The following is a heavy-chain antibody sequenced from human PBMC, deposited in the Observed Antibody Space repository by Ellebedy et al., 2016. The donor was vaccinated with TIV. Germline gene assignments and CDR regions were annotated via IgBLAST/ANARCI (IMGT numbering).Heavy chain of an antibody. Sequence: SETLSLXXSVSGASLSSGAFYWSWIRQVPGKGLEWIGYIFSTGITHYNPSLKSRVDFSIDTSKNQFSLRLGSVTVADTALYYCARGSPPDSYGSGSSPDYWGQGTLVTVSS. V-gene: IGHV4-31*03. J-gene: IGHJ4*02. CDR3: ARGSPPDSYGSGSSPDY. CDR2: IFSTGIT. CDR1: GASLSSGAFY. D-gene: IGHD3-10*01.